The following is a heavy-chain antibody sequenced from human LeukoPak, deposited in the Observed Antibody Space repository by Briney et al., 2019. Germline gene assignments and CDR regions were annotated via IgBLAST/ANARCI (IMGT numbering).Heavy chain of an antibody. J-gene: IGHJ3*02. CDR2: INPSGGST. CDR1: GYTFTSYY. CDR3: TKHQAGDIVVVPAAIDAFDI. V-gene: IGHV1-46*01. Sequence: ASVKVSCKASGYTFTSYYMHWVRQAPGQGLEWMGIINPSGGSTSYAQKFQGRVTITTDESTSTAYMELGSLRSEDAAVYYCTKHQAGDIVVVPAAIDAFDIWGQGTMVTVSS. D-gene: IGHD2-2*01.